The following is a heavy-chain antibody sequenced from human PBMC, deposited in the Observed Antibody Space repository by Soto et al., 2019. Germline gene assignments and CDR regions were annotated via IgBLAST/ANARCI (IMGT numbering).Heavy chain of an antibody. CDR3: TRGGNWFDP. CDR1: GGSISTYY. J-gene: IGHJ5*02. CDR2: NYSGST. Sequence: QVQLQESGPGLVKPSETLSLTCTVSGGSISTYYWNWIRQPPGKGLEWIGCNYSGSTNYNPSLKSRVTISVDTSRNQFSLKLTSVTAADTAIYYCTRGGNWFDPWGQGTLVTVSS. V-gene: IGHV4-59*08.